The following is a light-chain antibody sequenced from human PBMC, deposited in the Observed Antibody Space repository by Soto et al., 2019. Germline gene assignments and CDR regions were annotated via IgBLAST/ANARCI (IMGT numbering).Light chain of an antibody. J-gene: IGKJ5*01. CDR3: LQYDNWPPIT. CDR2: GAF. Sequence: EIVLTQSPATLSVSPGERATLSCRASQSISTNLAWYQQKASQSPRLLIYGAFTRATGIPVRFSGSGSGTEFTLTISNLQSEDFALYHCLQYDNWPPITFGQGTRLEIK. CDR1: QSISTN. V-gene: IGKV3-15*01.